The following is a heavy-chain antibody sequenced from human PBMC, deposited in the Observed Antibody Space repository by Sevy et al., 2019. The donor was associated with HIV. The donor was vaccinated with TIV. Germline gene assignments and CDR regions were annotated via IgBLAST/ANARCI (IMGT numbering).Heavy chain of an antibody. V-gene: IGHV3-23*01. J-gene: IGHJ6*02. D-gene: IGHD3-22*01. CDR1: GFTFSNYA. CDR3: HGDYDSSQLASYYYYGMDV. Sequence: GGSLRLSCADSGFTFSNYAMAWVRQAPGMGLEWVSAISVSGDFTYYADSVKGRFTISRDNSKNTLYLQMNSLRAEDTAVYYCHGDYDSSQLASYYYYGMDVWGQWTTVTVSS. CDR2: ISVSGDFT.